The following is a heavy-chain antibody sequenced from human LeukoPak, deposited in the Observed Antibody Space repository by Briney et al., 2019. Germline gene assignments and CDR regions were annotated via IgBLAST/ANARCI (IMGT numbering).Heavy chain of an antibody. V-gene: IGHV4-31*03. J-gene: IGHJ5*02. D-gene: IGHD6-13*01. CDR2: IYYSGST. CDR1: GGSISSGGYY. Sequence: SETLSLTCTVSGGSISSGGYYWSWIRQHPGKGLEWIGYIYYSGSTYYNPSLKSRVTISVDTSKDQFSLKLSSVTAADTAVYYCATEAAAGIPTWFDPWGQGTLVTVSS. CDR3: ATEAAAGIPTWFDP.